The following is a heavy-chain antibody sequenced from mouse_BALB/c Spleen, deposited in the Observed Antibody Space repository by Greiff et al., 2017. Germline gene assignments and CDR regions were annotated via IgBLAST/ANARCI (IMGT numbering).Heavy chain of an antibody. D-gene: IGHD1-1*01. CDR2: ISYDGSN. CDR3: ARNYGSSYDYFDY. J-gene: IGHJ2*01. V-gene: IGHV3-6*02. CDR1: GYSITSGYY. Sequence: EVHLVESGPGLVKPSQSLSLTCSVTGYSITSGYYWNWIRHFPGNKLEWMGYISYDGSNNYNPSLTNRISITRDTSKNQFFLKLNSVTTEDTATYYCARNYGSSYDYFDYWGQGTTLTVSS.